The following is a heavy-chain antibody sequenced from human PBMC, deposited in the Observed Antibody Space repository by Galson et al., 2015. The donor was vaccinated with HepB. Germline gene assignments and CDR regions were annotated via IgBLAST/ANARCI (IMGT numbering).Heavy chain of an antibody. V-gene: IGHV1-69*04. CDR3: AGWGYCSGGSCYSGEAFDI. J-gene: IGHJ3*02. Sequence: SVKVSCKASGGTFSSYAISWVRQAPGQGLEWMGRIIPILGIANYAQKFQGRVTITADKSTSTAYMELSSLRSEDTAMYYCAGWGYCSGGSCYSGEAFDIWGQGTMVTVSS. D-gene: IGHD2-15*01. CDR2: IIPILGIA. CDR1: GGTFSSYA.